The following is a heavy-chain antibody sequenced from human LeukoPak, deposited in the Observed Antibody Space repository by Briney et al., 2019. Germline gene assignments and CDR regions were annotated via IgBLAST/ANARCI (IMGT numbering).Heavy chain of an antibody. Sequence: GGSLRLSCAASGFTFSSYAMSWVRQAPGKGLEWVSAISGSGGSTYYADSVKGRFTISRNNSKNTLYLQMNSLRAEDTAVYYCAKGGRMITFGGVTGVYWGQGTLVTVSS. CDR1: GFTFSSYA. CDR2: ISGSGGST. J-gene: IGHJ4*02. CDR3: AKGGRMITFGGVTGVY. V-gene: IGHV3-23*01. D-gene: IGHD3-16*01.